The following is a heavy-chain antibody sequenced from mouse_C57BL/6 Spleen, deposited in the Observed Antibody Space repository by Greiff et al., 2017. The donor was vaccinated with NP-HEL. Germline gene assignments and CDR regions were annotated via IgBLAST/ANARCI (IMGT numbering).Heavy chain of an antibody. CDR3: ARQSYDYAMDY. Sequence: EVKLMESGGGLVQPGGSLKLSCAASGFTFSDYYMYWVRQTPEKRLEWVAYISNGGGSTYYPDTVKGRFTISRDNAKNTLYLQMSRLKSEDTAMYYCARQSYDYAMDYWGQGTSVTVSS. CDR2: ISNGGGST. J-gene: IGHJ4*01. CDR1: GFTFSDYY. V-gene: IGHV5-12*01. D-gene: IGHD2-3*01.